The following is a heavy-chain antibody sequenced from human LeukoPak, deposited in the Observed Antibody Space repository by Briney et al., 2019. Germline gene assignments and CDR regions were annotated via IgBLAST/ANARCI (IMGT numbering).Heavy chain of an antibody. V-gene: IGHV3-15*01. D-gene: IGHD2-15*01. J-gene: IGHJ2*01. CDR2: IKSKTDGGTT. CDR1: GFTFNDAW. Sequence: GGSLRLSCAASGFTFNDAWMSWVRQAPGNGLEWVGRIKSKTDGGTTDYAAPVEGRFTISRDDSKNTLFLQMNRLKTEDTAVYYCTTGLLVGRKGFFDLWGRGTLVTVSS. CDR3: TTGLLVGRKGFFDL.